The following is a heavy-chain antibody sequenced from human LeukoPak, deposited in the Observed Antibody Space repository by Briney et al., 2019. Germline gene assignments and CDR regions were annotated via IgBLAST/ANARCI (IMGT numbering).Heavy chain of an antibody. CDR2: IYYSGST. Sequence: SETLSLTCTVSGGSISSHYWSWIRQPPGKGLEWIGYIYYSGSTNYNPSLKSRVSISVDTSKNQFSLKLSSVTAADTAVYYCAREIRYPYGSGSYYQTPWFDPWGQGTLVTVSS. CDR1: GGSISSHY. J-gene: IGHJ5*02. CDR3: AREIRYPYGSGSYYQTPWFDP. D-gene: IGHD3-10*01. V-gene: IGHV4-59*11.